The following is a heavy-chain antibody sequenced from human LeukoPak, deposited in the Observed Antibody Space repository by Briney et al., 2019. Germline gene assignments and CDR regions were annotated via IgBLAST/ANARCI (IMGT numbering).Heavy chain of an antibody. CDR1: GFTFDDYG. D-gene: IGHD6-19*01. CDR2: ISWNSGSI. Sequence: GGSLRLSCAASGFTFDDYGMSWVRQAPGKGLEWVSGISWNSGSIGYADSVKGRFTISRDNAKNSLYLQMNSLRAEDTALYYCTKSVAGNFRYYYLDVWGKGTTVTISS. J-gene: IGHJ6*03. V-gene: IGHV3-9*01. CDR3: TKSVAGNFRYYYLDV.